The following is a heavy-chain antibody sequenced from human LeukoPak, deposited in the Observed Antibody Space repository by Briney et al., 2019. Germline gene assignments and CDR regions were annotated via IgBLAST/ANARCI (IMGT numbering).Heavy chain of an antibody. D-gene: IGHD3-22*01. V-gene: IGHV3-9*01. CDR1: GFTFDDYA. CDR2: INWNSGST. J-gene: IGHJ4*02. CDR3: AKPRHTYYYDSSGYYFDY. Sequence: GGSLRLSCAASGFTFDDYAMHWVRQAPGKGLEWVSGINWNSGSTGYADSVKGRFTISRDNAKNSLYLQMNSLRAEDTALYYCAKPRHTYYYDSSGYYFDYWGQGTLVTVPS.